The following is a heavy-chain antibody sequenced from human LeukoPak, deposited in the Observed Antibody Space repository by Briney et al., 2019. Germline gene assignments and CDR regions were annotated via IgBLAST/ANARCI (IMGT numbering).Heavy chain of an antibody. CDR2: IRSKAYGGTT. J-gene: IGHJ4*02. Sequence: GGSLILYGTASGFTYGDYALSSVRQAPGNGLEGVGFIRSKAYGGTTEYAASVKGRFTISRDDSKSIAYLQMNSLKTEDTAVYYCTRDNFWSGYSTFDYWGQGTLVTVSS. CDR1: GFTYGDYA. D-gene: IGHD3-3*01. V-gene: IGHV3-49*04. CDR3: TRDNFWSGYSTFDY.